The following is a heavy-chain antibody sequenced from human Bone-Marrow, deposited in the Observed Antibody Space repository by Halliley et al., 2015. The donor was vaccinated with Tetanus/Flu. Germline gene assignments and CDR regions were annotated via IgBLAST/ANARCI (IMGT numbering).Heavy chain of an antibody. Sequence: SLRLSCVGSGFTFSSYALTWVRQAPGKGLEWVSSLSSGIGKTNYADSVKGRFTISRDNSKNTLFLEMKRLRGEDTAVYYCAKVPVPHDSGGHPERRRIPTQYFDYWGPGIRVTVSS. CDR2: LSSGIGKT. D-gene: IGHD4-17*01. CDR3: AKVPVPHDSGGHPERRRIPTQYFDY. J-gene: IGHJ4*02. CDR1: GFTFSSYA. V-gene: IGHV3-23*01.